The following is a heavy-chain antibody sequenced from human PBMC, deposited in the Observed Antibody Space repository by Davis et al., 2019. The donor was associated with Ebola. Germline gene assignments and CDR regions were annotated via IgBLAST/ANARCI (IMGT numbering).Heavy chain of an antibody. CDR2: INPNSGGT. D-gene: IGHD2-8*02. CDR1: GYTFTGYY. Sequence: AASVKVSCKASGYTFTGYYMHWVRQAPGQGLEWMGWINPNSGGTNYAQKFQGWVTMTRDTSISTAYMELSRLRSDDTAVYYCARVGCTGGVCYTLDYWGQGTLVTVSS. J-gene: IGHJ4*02. V-gene: IGHV1-2*04. CDR3: ARVGCTGGVCYTLDY.